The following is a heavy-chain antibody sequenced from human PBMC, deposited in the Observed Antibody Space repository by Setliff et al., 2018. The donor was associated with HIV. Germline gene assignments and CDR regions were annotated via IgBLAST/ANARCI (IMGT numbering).Heavy chain of an antibody. Sequence: PGGSLRLSCAASGFTFSRDWMLWVRQHPGKGLVWVARTNSDGSSTSHADSVERRFTISRDNARNTLYLQMNNLRVEDSAVYFCAGLTYSSGWIDFWGQGTRVTVSS. CDR2: TNSDGSST. V-gene: IGHV3-74*01. J-gene: IGHJ4*02. CDR3: AGLTYSSGWIDF. D-gene: IGHD6-19*01. CDR1: GFTFSRDW.